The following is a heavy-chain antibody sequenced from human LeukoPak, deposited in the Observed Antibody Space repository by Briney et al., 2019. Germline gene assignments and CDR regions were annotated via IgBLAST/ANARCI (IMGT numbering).Heavy chain of an antibody. J-gene: IGHJ3*02. CDR3: ASTSYDYGGNLARAFDI. Sequence: SETLSLTCAVYGGSFSGYYWSWIRQPPGKGLEWIGEINHSGSTNYNPSLKSRVTISVDTSKNQFSLKLSSVTAADTAVYYCASTSYDYGGNLARAFDIWGQGTMVTVSS. CDR1: GGSFSGYY. D-gene: IGHD4-23*01. V-gene: IGHV4-34*01. CDR2: INHSGST.